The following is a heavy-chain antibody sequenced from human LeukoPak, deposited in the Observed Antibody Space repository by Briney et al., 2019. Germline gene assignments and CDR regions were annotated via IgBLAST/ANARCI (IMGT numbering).Heavy chain of an antibody. J-gene: IGHJ4*02. D-gene: IGHD3-22*01. CDR2: IYHSGST. V-gene: IGHV4-30-2*01. CDR1: GGSISSGGYS. Sequence: PSETLSLTCAVSGGSISSGGYSWSWIRQPPGKGLEWIGYIYHSGSTYYNPSLKSRVTISVDRSKNQFSLKLSSVTAADTAIYYCARGQKWLSFYYFDFWGQGTLVTVSS. CDR3: ARGQKWLSFYYFDF.